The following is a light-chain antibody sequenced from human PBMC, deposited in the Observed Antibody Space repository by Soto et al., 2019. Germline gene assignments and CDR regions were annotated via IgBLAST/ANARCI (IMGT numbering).Light chain of an antibody. CDR1: QGISSW. CDR2: AAS. CDR3: QYLNGAPTIT. V-gene: IGKV1-12*01. J-gene: IGKJ5*01. Sequence: DIQMPQSPSSVSASVGARVTITCRASQGISSWLAWYQQKPGKAPKLLIYAASTLESGVPSRFSGSGSGTEFSLTITSLQPEDFATYYCQYLNGAPTITFGQGTRLEIK.